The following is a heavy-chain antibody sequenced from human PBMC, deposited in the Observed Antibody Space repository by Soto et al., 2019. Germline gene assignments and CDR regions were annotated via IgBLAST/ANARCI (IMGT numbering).Heavy chain of an antibody. Sequence: QVQLVQSGAEVKKPGASVKVSCKASGYTFNNYGISWVRQAPGQGLEWMGWIGPYNGNTDHAQNCQGRGTMTTDTSTNTAYMELRSLRSDDTALYYCARCYCSVGSCYTCWHFDLWGRGTLVTVSS. CDR2: IGPYNGNT. J-gene: IGHJ2*01. CDR1: GYTFNNYG. CDR3: ARCYCSVGSCYTCWHFDL. D-gene: IGHD2-15*01. V-gene: IGHV1-18*01.